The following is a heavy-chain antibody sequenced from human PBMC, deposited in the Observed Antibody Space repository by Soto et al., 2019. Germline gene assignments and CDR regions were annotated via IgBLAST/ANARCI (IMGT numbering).Heavy chain of an antibody. CDR3: ARRYGASFDY. CDR1: GGSISSGGYS. D-gene: IGHD4-17*01. CDR2: IYHSGST. J-gene: IGHJ4*02. Sequence: SETLSLTCAVSGGSISSGGYSWSWVRQPPGKGLEWIGYIYHSGSTYYNPSLKSRVTISVDRSKNQFSLKLSSVTAADTAVYYCARRYGASFDYWGQGTLVTVSS. V-gene: IGHV4-30-2*02.